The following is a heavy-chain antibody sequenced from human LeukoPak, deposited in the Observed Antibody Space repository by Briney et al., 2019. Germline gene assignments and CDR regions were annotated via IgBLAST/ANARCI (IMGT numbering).Heavy chain of an antibody. V-gene: IGHV3-9*03. Sequence: GGSLRLSCAASGFTFSNAWMSWVRQAPGKGLEWVSGISWNSRSIAYADSVKGRFTISRDNTRNSLYLQMNSLRPEDMALYYCVKDKRQGIRGYETYLDYWGQGTLVSVSS. J-gene: IGHJ4*02. CDR1: GFTFSNAW. CDR2: ISWNSRSI. D-gene: IGHD5-12*01. CDR3: VKDKRQGIRGYETYLDY.